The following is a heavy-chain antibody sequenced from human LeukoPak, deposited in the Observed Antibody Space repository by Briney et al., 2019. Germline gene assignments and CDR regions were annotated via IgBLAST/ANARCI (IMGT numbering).Heavy chain of an antibody. CDR2: LYSGGST. V-gene: IGHV3-53*01. J-gene: IGHJ4*02. CDR1: GFTVSSNY. D-gene: IGHD3-10*01. Sequence: GGSLRLSCAASGFTVSSNYMSWVRQAPGKGLEWVSVLYSGGSTYYADSVKGRFTISRDNSKNTLYLQMNSLRAEDTAVYYCARGATYYYGSGTYYRPYYFDYWGQGTLVTVSS. CDR3: ARGATYYYGSGTYYRPYYFDY.